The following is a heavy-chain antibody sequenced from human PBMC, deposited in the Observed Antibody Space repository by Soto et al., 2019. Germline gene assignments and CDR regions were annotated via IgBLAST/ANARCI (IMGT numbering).Heavy chain of an antibody. CDR3: VRDRHGDY. CDR1: GFTFNSYW. J-gene: IGHJ4*02. Sequence: EVQLVESGGGLVQPGGSLRLSCAASGFTFNSYWMQWVRHAPGKGLEWVSRIDGDEDSTTNYAYSVKGRFTISRYNVKNTLYLQMNRLRAEDTAVYYCVRDRHGDYWGQGTLVTVSS. CDR2: IDGDEDSTT. V-gene: IGHV3-74*01.